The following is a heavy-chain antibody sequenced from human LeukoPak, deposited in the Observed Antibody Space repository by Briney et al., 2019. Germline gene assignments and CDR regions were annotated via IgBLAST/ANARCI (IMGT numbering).Heavy chain of an antibody. Sequence: GGSLRLSCAASGFTFTTYGMHWVRQAPGKGLEWVAVVSYDGTNKYYADSVKGRFTISRDSSKNTLYLQMNSLRAEDTAVYYCAKGCDSSSWHYFDYWGQGTLVTVSS. CDR1: GFTFTTYG. D-gene: IGHD6-13*01. CDR3: AKGCDSSSWHYFDY. J-gene: IGHJ4*02. V-gene: IGHV3-30*18. CDR2: VSYDGTNK.